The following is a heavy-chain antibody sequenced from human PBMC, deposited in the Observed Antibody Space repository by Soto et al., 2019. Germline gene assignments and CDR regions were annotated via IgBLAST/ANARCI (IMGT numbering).Heavy chain of an antibody. CDR3: ARGRGYCSSTSCLWPLYWFDP. V-gene: IGHV4-34*01. CDR2: INHSGST. CDR1: GGSFSGYY. D-gene: IGHD2-2*01. J-gene: IGHJ5*02. Sequence: QVQLQQWGAGLLKPSETLSLTCAVYGGSFSGYYWSWIRQPPGKGLEWIGEINHSGSTNYNPSLKRRVTISVGTSKNQFSLKLSSVTAADTAVYYCARGRGYCSSTSCLWPLYWFDPWGQGTLVTVSS.